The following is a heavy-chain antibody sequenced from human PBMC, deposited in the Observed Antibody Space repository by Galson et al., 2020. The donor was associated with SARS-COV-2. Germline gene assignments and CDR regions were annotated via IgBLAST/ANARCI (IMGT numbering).Heavy chain of an antibody. V-gene: IGHV4-31*03. Sequence: SETLSLTCTVSGGFINTGGYHWSWIRQRPGKGLEWIGYIYYNGNTYYNPSLKSRATISVDTSKIHFFLKLTSLTAADTAVYYCARETMVTGFDSWGQGTLVTVSS. CDR1: GGFINTGGYH. D-gene: IGHD4-17*01. CDR2: IYYNGNT. J-gene: IGHJ4*02. CDR3: ARETMVTGFDS.